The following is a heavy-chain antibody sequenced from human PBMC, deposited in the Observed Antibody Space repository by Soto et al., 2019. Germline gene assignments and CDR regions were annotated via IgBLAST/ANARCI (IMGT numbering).Heavy chain of an antibody. CDR1: GGTFSNYT. CDR3: ARSSPYIVVRKPTGNQDYYGMDV. Sequence: ASVKVSCKASGGTFSNYTISWVRQAPGQGLEWMGGIIPVFGTTDYEQKFQGRVTITADGSTSTAYMKLSSLRSADTAVYYCARSSPYIVVRKPTGNQDYYGMDVWGQGTTVTVSS. V-gene: IGHV1-69*13. D-gene: IGHD2-2*01. CDR2: IIPVFGTT. J-gene: IGHJ6*02.